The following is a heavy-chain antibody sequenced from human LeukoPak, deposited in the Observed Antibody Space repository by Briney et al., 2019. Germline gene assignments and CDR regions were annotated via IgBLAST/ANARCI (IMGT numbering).Heavy chain of an antibody. J-gene: IGHJ3*02. Sequence: PGGSLRLSCAASGFTFSSYEMNWVRQAPGKGLEWVSYISSSGSTIYYADSVKGRFTISRDNAKNSLYLQMNSLRAEDTAVYYCARDFIAAAGTGRAFDIWGQGTMVTVSS. D-gene: IGHD6-13*01. CDR1: GFTFSSYE. CDR3: ARDFIAAAGTGRAFDI. CDR2: ISSSGSTI. V-gene: IGHV3-48*03.